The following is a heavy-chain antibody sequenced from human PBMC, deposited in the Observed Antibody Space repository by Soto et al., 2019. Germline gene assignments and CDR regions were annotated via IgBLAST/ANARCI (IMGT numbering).Heavy chain of an antibody. CDR1: GGSISSGGYY. Sequence: SETLSLTCTVSGGSISSGGYYWSWIRQHPGKGLEWIGYIYYSGSTYYNPSLKSRVTISVDTSKNQFSLKLSSVTAADTAVYYCARDSREGSSSANYYGMDVWGQGTTVTVSS. V-gene: IGHV4-31*03. J-gene: IGHJ6*02. CDR2: IYYSGST. CDR3: ARDSREGSSSANYYGMDV. D-gene: IGHD6-6*01.